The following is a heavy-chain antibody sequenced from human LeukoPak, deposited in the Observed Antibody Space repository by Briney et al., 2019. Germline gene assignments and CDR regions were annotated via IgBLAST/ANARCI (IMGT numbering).Heavy chain of an antibody. CDR1: GGSISSGGYY. V-gene: IGHV4-30-4*08. CDR3: AREYGDDNWFDP. J-gene: IGHJ5*02. D-gene: IGHD4-17*01. Sequence: LSLTCTVSGGSISSGGYYWSWIRQHPGKGLEWIGYIYYSGSTYYNPSLKSRVIISVDTSKNQFSLKLSSVTAADTAVYYCAREYGDDNWFDPWGQGTLVTVSS. CDR2: IYYSGST.